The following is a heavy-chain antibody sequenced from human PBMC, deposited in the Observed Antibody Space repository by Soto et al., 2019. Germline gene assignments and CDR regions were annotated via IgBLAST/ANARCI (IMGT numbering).Heavy chain of an antibody. D-gene: IGHD1-26*01. V-gene: IGHV1-2*02. J-gene: IGHJ4*02. CDR1: GYTFTSYV. CDR3: ARDVVGSDYFDS. Sequence: ASVKVSCKASGYTFTSYVMHWVRQAPGQGLEWMGWINPKTGGTNYAQKFQGRVTMTRDTSITTAYMELSRLRSDDTAVYYCARDVVGSDYFDSWGQGTLVTVSS. CDR2: INPKTGGT.